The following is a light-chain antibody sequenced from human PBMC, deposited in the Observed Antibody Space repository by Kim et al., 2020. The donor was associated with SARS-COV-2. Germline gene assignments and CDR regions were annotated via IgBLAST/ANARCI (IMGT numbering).Light chain of an antibody. J-gene: IGKJ1*01. Sequence: DIQMTQSPTTLSASVGDRVTILCRASQSISAWLAWYQQKPGRAPKLLMYDVSTLEGGVPSRFSGSGSGTQFTLTIDSLQPDDFATYFCQQYKSTPWTFGQGTKVDIK. CDR1: QSISAW. CDR3: QQYKSTPWT. V-gene: IGKV1-5*02. CDR2: DVS.